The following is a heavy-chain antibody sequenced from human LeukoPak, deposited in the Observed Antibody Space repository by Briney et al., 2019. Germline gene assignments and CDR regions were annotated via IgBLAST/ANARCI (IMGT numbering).Heavy chain of an antibody. J-gene: IGHJ4*02. CDR2: ISGSGGST. CDR3: AKRSGDSYFLDS. CDR1: GFIFSRYA. D-gene: IGHD2-15*01. Sequence: LTGGSLRLSCAASGFIFSRYAMTWVRQAPGKGLEWVSSISGSGGSTYYADSVKGRFTISRDTSKSTLYLQMSSLRAEDTAVYYCAKRSGDSYFLDSWGQGTLVTVSS. V-gene: IGHV3-23*01.